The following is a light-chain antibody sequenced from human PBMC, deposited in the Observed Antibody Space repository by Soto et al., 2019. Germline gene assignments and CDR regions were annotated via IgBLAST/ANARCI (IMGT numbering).Light chain of an antibody. CDR1: QSVSSSY. CDR3: QQYGSSPL. Sequence: VLTQSSGTLSLSPGERATLSCRSSQSVSSSYLAWYQQKPGQAPRLLIYGASSRATGIPDRFSGSGSGTDFTLTIIRLEPEDFAVYYCQQYGSSPLFGPGTKVDIK. CDR2: GAS. J-gene: IGKJ3*01. V-gene: IGKV3-20*01.